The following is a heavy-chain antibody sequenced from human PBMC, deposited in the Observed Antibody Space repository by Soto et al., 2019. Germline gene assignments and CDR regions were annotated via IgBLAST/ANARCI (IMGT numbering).Heavy chain of an antibody. D-gene: IGHD2-2*01. V-gene: IGHV3-23*01. J-gene: IGHJ4*02. CDR3: ASGGYCTSASCRPTYFDC. CDR2: ISGSSIGT. CDR1: GLTFSSYA. Sequence: GGSLRLSCAASGLTFSSYAMSWVRQAPGKGLEWVSAISGSSIGTYYADSVKGRFTIPRDNSKNTLYLQMNSLRVEDTALYYCASGGYCTSASCRPTYFDCWGQGIPVTVSS.